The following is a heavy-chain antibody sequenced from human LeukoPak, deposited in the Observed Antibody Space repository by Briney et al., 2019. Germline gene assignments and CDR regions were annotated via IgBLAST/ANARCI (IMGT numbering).Heavy chain of an antibody. CDR1: GFTFSSYW. Sequence: PGGSLRLSCAASGFTFSSYWMSWVPQAPGKGLEWVANKKQDGGEKYYVDSVKGRFTISRDNAKNSLYLQMNSLRAENTAVYYCARHRLQLERRGLDYWGQGTLVTVSS. CDR2: KKQDGGEK. V-gene: IGHV3-7*01. J-gene: IGHJ4*02. CDR3: ARHRLQLERRGLDY. D-gene: IGHD1-1*01.